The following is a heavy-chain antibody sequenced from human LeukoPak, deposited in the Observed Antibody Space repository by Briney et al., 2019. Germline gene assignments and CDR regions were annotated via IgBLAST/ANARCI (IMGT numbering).Heavy chain of an antibody. CDR3: ARASGIAALYFDY. CDR2: ISNSGSNI. J-gene: IGHJ4*02. Sequence: GGSLRLSCAASGFTFSDYYMSWIRQAPGKGLEWISYISNSGSNIYYADSVKGRSTISRDNAKNSLFLQMHSLRAEDTAVYYCARASGIAALYFDYWGQGTLVTVSS. D-gene: IGHD6-6*01. V-gene: IGHV3-11*01. CDR1: GFTFSDYY.